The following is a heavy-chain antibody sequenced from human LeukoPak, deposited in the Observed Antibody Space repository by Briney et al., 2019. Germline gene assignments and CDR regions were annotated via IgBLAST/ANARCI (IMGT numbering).Heavy chain of an antibody. D-gene: IGHD1-26*01. CDR2: IIPIFGTA. CDR3: ARDRGGSYSDY. J-gene: IGHJ4*02. CDR1: GGTFSSYA. Sequence: ASVKVSCKASGGTFSSYAISWVRQAPGQGLEWMGGIIPIFGTANYAQKLQGRVTMTTDTSTSTAYMELRSLRSDDTAVYYCARDRGGSYSDYWGQGTLVTVSS. V-gene: IGHV1-69*05.